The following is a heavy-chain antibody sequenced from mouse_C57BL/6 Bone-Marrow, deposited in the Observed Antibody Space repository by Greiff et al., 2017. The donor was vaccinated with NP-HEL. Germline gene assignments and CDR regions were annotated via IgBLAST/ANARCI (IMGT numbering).Heavy chain of an antibody. D-gene: IGHD1-1*01. J-gene: IGHJ2*01. CDR2: IDPETGGT. CDR3: TRGGTTVVFDY. CDR1: GYTFTDYE. Sequence: VQRVESGAELVRPGASVTLSCKASGYTFTDYEMHWVKQTPVHGLEWIGAIDPETGGTAYNQKFKGKAILTADKSSSTAYMELRSLTSEDSAVYYCTRGGTTVVFDYWGQGTTLTVSS. V-gene: IGHV1-15*01.